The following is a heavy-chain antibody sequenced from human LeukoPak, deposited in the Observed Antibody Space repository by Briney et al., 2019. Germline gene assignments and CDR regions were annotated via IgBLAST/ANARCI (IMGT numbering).Heavy chain of an antibody. Sequence: SETLSLTCAVYGGSFSGYYWSWIRQPAGKGLEWIGRIYTSGSTNYNPSLKSRVTMSVDTSKNQFSLKLSSVTAADTAVYYCARLGVVVVPAAMRILYYFDYWGQGTLVTVSS. V-gene: IGHV4-59*10. CDR2: IYTSGST. J-gene: IGHJ4*02. CDR1: GGSFSGYY. CDR3: ARLGVVVVPAAMRILYYFDY. D-gene: IGHD2-2*01.